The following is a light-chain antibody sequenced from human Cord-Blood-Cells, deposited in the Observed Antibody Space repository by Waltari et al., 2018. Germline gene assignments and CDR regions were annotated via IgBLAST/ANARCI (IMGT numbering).Light chain of an antibody. CDR1: SSDVGGDNY. CDR2: DVS. V-gene: IGLV2-11*01. CDR3: GSYAGSYVVV. Sequence: QSALTQPRSVSGSPGQSVTISCTGTSSDVGGDNYVSWYQQHQGKAPKLMIYDVSKRPSGVPDRFSGAKSGNTASLTISGLQAEDEADYSCGSYAGSYVVVLGGGTKLTVL. J-gene: IGLJ2*01.